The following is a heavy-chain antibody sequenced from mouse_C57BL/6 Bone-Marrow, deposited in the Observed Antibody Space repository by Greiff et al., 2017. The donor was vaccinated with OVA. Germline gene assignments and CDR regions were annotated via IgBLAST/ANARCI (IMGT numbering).Heavy chain of an antibody. CDR1: GYTFTSYW. CDR3: ARVGNYLYYFDY. J-gene: IGHJ2*01. CDR2: IYPSDSET. D-gene: IGHD2-1*01. Sequence: VQLQQPGAELVRPGSSVKLSCKASGYTFTSYWMDWVKQRPGQGLEWIGNIYPSDSETHYNQKFKDKATLTVDKSSSTAYMQLSSLTSEDSAVDYCARVGNYLYYFDYWGQGTTLTVSS. V-gene: IGHV1-61*01.